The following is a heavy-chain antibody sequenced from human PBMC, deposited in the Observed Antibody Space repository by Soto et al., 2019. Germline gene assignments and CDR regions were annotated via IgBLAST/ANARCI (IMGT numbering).Heavy chain of an antibody. Sequence: SETLSLTCTVSGGSISSYYWSWIRQPPGKGLEWIGYIYYSGSTNYNPSLKSRVTISVDTSKNQFSLKLSSMTAADTAVYYCARDGGASFGAFDIWGQGTMVTVSS. CDR1: GGSISSYY. CDR3: ARDGGASFGAFDI. V-gene: IGHV4-59*01. J-gene: IGHJ3*02. CDR2: IYYSGST. D-gene: IGHD3-3*01.